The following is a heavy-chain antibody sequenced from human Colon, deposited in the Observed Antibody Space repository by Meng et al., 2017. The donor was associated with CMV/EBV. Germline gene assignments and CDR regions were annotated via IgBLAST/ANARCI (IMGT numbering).Heavy chain of an antibody. CDR1: GFTFGDYA. CDR2: IRSKAYGGTT. J-gene: IGHJ5*02. CDR3: AREPDDGEGFDP. V-gene: IGHV3-49*04. Sequence: GESLKISCTASGFTFGDYAMSWVRQAPGKGLEWVGFIRSKAYGGTTEYAASVKGRFTISRDDSKSIAYLQMNSLKTEDTAVYYCAREPDDGEGFDPWGQGALVTVSS. D-gene: IGHD1-1*01.